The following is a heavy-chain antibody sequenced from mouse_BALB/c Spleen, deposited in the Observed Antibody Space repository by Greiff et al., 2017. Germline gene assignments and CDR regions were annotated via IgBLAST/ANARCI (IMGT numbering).Heavy chain of an antibody. V-gene: IGHV1-67*01. CDR1: GYTFTDYA. Sequence: VQLQQSGPELVRPGESVKISCKGSGYTFTDYAMHWVKQSHAKSLEWIGVISIYYDNTNYNQKFKGKATMTVDKSSSTAYMELARLTSEDSAIYYCARDLRGLFDYWGQGTTLTVSS. CDR3: ARDLRGLFDY. CDR2: ISIYYDNT. J-gene: IGHJ2*01. D-gene: IGHD1-1*01.